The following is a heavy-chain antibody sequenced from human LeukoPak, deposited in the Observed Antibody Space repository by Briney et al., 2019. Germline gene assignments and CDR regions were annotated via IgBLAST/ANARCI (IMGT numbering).Heavy chain of an antibody. CDR1: GFTFDDYD. CDR2: LGWNSGNL. Sequence: GRSLRLSCAASGFTFDDYDMHWVRESSAKGLEWVSGLGWNSGNLVYADSVKGRFTISRDNAKKYLFMQMNSLRAEDTALYYCVRAGGSGSYYYYYMDVWGKGTTVTVSS. J-gene: IGHJ6*03. V-gene: IGHV3-9*01. CDR3: VRAGGSGSYYYYYMDV. D-gene: IGHD3-10*01.